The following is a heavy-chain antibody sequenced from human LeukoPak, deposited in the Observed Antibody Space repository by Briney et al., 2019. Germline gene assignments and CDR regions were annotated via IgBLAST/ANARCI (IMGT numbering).Heavy chain of an antibody. J-gene: IGHJ4*02. CDR3: AASITMFDY. D-gene: IGHD3-10*01. V-gene: IGHV3-7*01. CDR1: GFTFSRYW. Sequence: GGSLRLSCAASGFTFSRYWMSWVRQAPGKGLEWVANIKEDGSVKYYVESVKGRFTIARDNAKNSLYLQMNSLRAEDTAVYYCAASITMFDYWGQGTLVTVSS. CDR2: IKEDGSVK.